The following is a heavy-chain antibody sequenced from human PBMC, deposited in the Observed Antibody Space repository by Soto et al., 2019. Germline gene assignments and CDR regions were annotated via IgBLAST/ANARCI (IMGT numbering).Heavy chain of an antibody. J-gene: IGHJ4*02. CDR3: ARGGATIFGVIDS. Sequence: ASVKVSCKASGYSFFSYYIHWVRQAPGQGLEWMGRFLASGGNTDYAQRFRGRVSMTRDTSTTNTGSLELTSLTSDDTAVYYCARGGATIFGVIDSWGQGTRVTVSS. D-gene: IGHD3-3*02. CDR2: FLASGGNT. V-gene: IGHV1-46*01. CDR1: GYSFFSYY.